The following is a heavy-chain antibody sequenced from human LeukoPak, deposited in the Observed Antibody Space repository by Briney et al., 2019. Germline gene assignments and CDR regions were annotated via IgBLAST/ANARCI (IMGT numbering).Heavy chain of an antibody. J-gene: IGHJ4*02. CDR2: ISWNSGSI. Sequence: GGSLRLSCAASGFTFSSYAMHWVRQAPGKGLEWVSGISWNSGSIGYADSVKGRFTISRDNAKNSLYLQMSSLRAEDTALYYCAKGGSMIVPDGYFDYWGQGTLVTVSS. CDR3: AKGGSMIVPDGYFDY. D-gene: IGHD3-22*01. CDR1: GFTFSSYA. V-gene: IGHV3-9*01.